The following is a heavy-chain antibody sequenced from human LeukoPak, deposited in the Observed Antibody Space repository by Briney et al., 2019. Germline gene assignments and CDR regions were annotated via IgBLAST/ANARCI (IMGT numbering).Heavy chain of an antibody. J-gene: IGHJ4*02. D-gene: IGHD2-2*01. CDR2: IYHSGST. V-gene: IGHV4-4*02. CDR1: GGSISSSNW. Sequence: PSETLSLTCAVSGGSISSSNWWSWIRQPPGKGLEWIGEIYHSGSTNYNPSLKSRVTISVDKSKNQFSLKLSSVTAADTAVYYCARGISSTRTAFDYWGQGTLVTVSS. CDR3: ARGISSTRTAFDY.